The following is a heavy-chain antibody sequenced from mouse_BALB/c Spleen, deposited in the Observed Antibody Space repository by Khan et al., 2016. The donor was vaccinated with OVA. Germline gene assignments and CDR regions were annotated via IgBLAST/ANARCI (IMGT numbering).Heavy chain of an antibody. CDR1: GYTFTNYI. CDR2: INPYNDGT. Sequence: VQLKESRPELEKPGASVKMSCKASGYTFTNYIIHWVKQKPGQGLEWIGYINPYNDGTQYNEKFKGKATLTSAKSSSTAYMEPSRLTSEDSAPYYSERDYGSSFWFAYWGQGTLVTVTA. CDR3: ERDYGSSFWFAY. D-gene: IGHD1-1*01. J-gene: IGHJ3*01. V-gene: IGHV1S136*01.